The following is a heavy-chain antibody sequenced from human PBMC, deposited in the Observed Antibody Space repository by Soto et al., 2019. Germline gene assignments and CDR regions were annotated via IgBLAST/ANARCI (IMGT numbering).Heavy chain of an antibody. D-gene: IGHD4-17*01. CDR1: GGSISSGGYY. V-gene: IGHV4-31*03. CDR2: IYYSGST. CDR3: ARDSPGYGDYVGAFDI. J-gene: IGHJ3*02. Sequence: SETLSLTCTVSGGSISSGGYYWSWIRQHPGKGLEWIGYIYYSGSTYYNPSLKSRVTISVDTSKNQFSLKLSSVTAADTAVYYCARDSPGYGDYVGAFDIWGQGTMVT.